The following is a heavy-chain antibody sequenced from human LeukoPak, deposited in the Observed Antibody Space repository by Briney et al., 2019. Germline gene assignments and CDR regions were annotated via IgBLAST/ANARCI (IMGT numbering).Heavy chain of an antibody. J-gene: IGHJ6*03. CDR1: GGTFSSYA. V-gene: IGHV1-69*05. D-gene: IGHD6-13*01. CDR3: AETPIAAAGRYYYYYMDV. Sequence: SVKVSCKASGGTFSSYAISWVRQAPGQGLEWMGGINPIFGTANYAQKFQGRVTITTHESTSTAYMELSSLRSEDTAVYYCAETPIAAAGRYYYYYMDVWGKGTTVTVSS. CDR2: INPIFGTA.